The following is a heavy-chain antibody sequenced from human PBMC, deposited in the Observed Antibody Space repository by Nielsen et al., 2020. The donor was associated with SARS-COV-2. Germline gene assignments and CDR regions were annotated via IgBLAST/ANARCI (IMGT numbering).Heavy chain of an antibody. J-gene: IGHJ3*02. CDR1: GFTFSDYY. CDR3: ARDLEILVFTPDAFDI. Sequence: GESLKISCAASGFTFSDYYMNWVRQAPGKGLEWVSYISSSSSTIYYADSVKGRFTISRDNAKNSLYLQMNSLRAEDTAVYYCARDLEILVFTPDAFDIWGQGTMVTVSS. CDR2: ISSSSSTI. D-gene: IGHD3-3*01. V-gene: IGHV3-11*04.